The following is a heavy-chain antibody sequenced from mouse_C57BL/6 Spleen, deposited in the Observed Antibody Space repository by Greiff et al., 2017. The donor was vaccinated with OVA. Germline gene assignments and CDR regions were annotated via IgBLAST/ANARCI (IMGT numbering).Heavy chain of an antibody. D-gene: IGHD2-2*01. V-gene: IGHV5-9*01. CDR2: ISGGGGNT. Sequence: VQLKESGGGLVKPGGSLKLSCAASGFTFSSYTMSWVRQTPEKRLEWVATISGGGGNTYYPDSVKGRFTISRDNAKNTLYLQMSSLRSEDTALYYCARQGYDAAYAMDYWGQGTSVTVSS. CDR3: ARQGYDAAYAMDY. J-gene: IGHJ4*01. CDR1: GFTFSSYT.